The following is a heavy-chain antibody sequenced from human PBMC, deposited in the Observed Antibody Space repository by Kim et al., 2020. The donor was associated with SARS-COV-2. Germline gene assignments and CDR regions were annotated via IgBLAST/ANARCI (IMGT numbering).Heavy chain of an antibody. V-gene: IGHV7-4-1*02. CDR2: INTNIGNP. CDR3: ARWPACPQQWLANYYSYDMDV. Sequence: ASVKVSCKASGYTFTSYGMHWVRQAPGQGLEWMGWINTNIGNPTYAQGFTGRFVFSLDTSVSTAYLQISSLKAEDTAVYYCARWPACPQQWLANYYSYDMDVWGQGTTATVSS. CDR1: GYTFTSYG. D-gene: IGHD6-19*01. J-gene: IGHJ6*02.